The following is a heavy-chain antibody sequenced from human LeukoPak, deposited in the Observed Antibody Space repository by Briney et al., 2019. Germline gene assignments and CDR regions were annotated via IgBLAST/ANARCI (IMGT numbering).Heavy chain of an antibody. D-gene: IGHD3-16*01. CDR1: GYTFTDYD. V-gene: IGHV1-8*01. CDR3: ARNLYESGEFDY. CDR2: MTPNSGNT. Sequence: ASVKVSCKASGYTFTDYDINWVRQAPRQGLEWLGWMTPNSGNTGYAQKFQGRVTLTRDTSIGTAYMELNSLTSDDTAVYFCARNLYESGEFDYWGQGTLVTVSS. J-gene: IGHJ4*02.